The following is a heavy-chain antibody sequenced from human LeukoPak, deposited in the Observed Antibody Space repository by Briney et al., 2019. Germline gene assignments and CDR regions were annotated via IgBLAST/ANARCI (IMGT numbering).Heavy chain of an antibody. CDR2: ISNSDYST. V-gene: IGHV3-23*01. Sequence: GGSLRLSCAASGFTFSSYAMIWVRQAPGKGLEWVSTISNSDYSTYYADSVKGRFTISRANSENTLYLQMNNLRAEDTAVYYCAKATGYLLWGQGTLVTVSS. CDR1: GFTFSSYA. J-gene: IGHJ4*02. D-gene: IGHD1-14*01. CDR3: AKATGYLL.